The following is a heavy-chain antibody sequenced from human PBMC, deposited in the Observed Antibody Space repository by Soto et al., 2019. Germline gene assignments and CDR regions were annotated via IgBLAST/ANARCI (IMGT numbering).Heavy chain of an antibody. CDR2: ISGGGGNT. CDR1: GFTFSSYA. D-gene: IGHD4-17*01. CDR3: AKGAVTTNSIFDY. J-gene: IGHJ4*02. V-gene: IGHV3-23*01. Sequence: EVQLLESGGGLVQPGGSLRLSCAASGFTFSSYAMTWVRQAPGKGLEWVSVISGGGGNTYYADSVKGRFTISRDNSKNTLNLQMNSLRAEDTAVYYCAKGAVTTNSIFDYWGQGTMVTVSS.